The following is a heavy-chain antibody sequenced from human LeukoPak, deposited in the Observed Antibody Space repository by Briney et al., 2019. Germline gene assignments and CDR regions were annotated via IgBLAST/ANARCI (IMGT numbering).Heavy chain of an antibody. CDR2: IRDSGTT. V-gene: IGHV3-48*01. D-gene: IGHD6-19*01. Sequence: PGGSLRLSCAASGFTFSTYPMNWVRQAPGKGLEWISHIRDSGTTDYADSVKGRFTISRDNAKNSLYLQLSSLRAEDTAVYYCARSANSGWYLGYYGMDVWGQGTTVTVSS. J-gene: IGHJ6*02. CDR3: ARSANSGWYLGYYGMDV. CDR1: GFTFSTYP.